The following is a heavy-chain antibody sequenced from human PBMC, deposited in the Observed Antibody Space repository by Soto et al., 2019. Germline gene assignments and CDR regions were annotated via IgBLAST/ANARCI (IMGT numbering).Heavy chain of an antibody. CDR2: IIPIFGTA. J-gene: IGHJ4*02. V-gene: IGHV1-69*12. Sequence: QVQLVQSGAEVKKPGSSVKVSCKASGGAFSSYAISWVRQAPGQGLEWMGGIIPIFGTASYAQKFQGRVTITADESTSNAYMALSTLRSEDTAVYYCAAVPRCGGDCSSVLDCWGQGTLVTVSS. D-gene: IGHD2-21*02. CDR3: AAVPRCGGDCSSVLDC. CDR1: GGAFSSYA.